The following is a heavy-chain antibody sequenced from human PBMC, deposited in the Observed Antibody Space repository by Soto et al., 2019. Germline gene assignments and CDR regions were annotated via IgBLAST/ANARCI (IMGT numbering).Heavy chain of an antibody. D-gene: IGHD2-21*02. J-gene: IGHJ4*02. CDR3: AKDRQYGDYFYNFDY. Sequence: ASVKVSCKASGYNFVAYYMHWVRQAPGQGLEWMGWINPSSGATNFAERFQGRVTMTSDTSISTFYMEIKRLNSDDTAVYFCAKDRQYGDYFYNFDYWGQGTLVTVSS. V-gene: IGHV1-2*02. CDR1: GYNFVAYY. CDR2: INPSSGAT.